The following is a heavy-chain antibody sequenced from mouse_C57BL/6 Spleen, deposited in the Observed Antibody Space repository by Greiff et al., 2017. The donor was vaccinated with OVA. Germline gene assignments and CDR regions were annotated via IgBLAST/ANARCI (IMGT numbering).Heavy chain of an antibody. V-gene: IGHV1-62-2*01. CDR2: FYPGSGSL. CDR3: AIHDETGKAWFAY. J-gene: IGHJ3*01. Sequence: VKLQQSGAELVKPGASVKLSCKASGYTFTEYTIHWVKQRPGQGLEWIGWFYPGSGSLTYNEKFKDKATLTAAKSSSTVYMELSRLTSEDSAVYFCAIHDETGKAWFAYWGQGTLVTVSA. CDR1: GYTFTEYT.